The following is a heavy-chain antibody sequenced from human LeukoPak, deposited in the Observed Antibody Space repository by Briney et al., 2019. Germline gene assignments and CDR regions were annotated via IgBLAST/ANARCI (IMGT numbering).Heavy chain of an antibody. CDR1: GDSVSSASAA. CDR2: TYYRGEWYN. Sequence: SQTLSLTCAIAGDSVSSASAAWNWITQSPSRDLEWLGRTYYRGEWYNDYAPSLKSRILITSDSSKDQFSLQLSSVTPDDTAIYYCARGPMLIEWFDPWGQGTLVIVSS. CDR3: ARGPMLIEWFDP. J-gene: IGHJ5*02. D-gene: IGHD3-16*01. V-gene: IGHV6-1*01.